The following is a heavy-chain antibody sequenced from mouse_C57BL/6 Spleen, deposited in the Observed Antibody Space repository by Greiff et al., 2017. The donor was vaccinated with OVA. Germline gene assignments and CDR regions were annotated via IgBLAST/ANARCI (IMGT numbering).Heavy chain of an antibody. V-gene: IGHV3-6*01. J-gene: IGHJ4*01. Sequence: ESGPGLVKPSQSLSLTCSVTGYSITSGYYWNWIRQFPGNKLEWMGYISYDGSNNYNPSLKNRISITRDTSKNQFFMKLNSVTTEDTATYYCARGGHLITTVPHYYAMDYWGQGTSVTVSS. D-gene: IGHD1-1*01. CDR1: GYSITSGYY. CDR2: ISYDGSN. CDR3: ARGGHLITTVPHYYAMDY.